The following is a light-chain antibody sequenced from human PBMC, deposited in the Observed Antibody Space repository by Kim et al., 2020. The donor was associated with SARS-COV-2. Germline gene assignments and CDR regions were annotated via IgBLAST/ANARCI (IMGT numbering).Light chain of an antibody. CDR3: APWDDSLNGWV. J-gene: IGLJ3*02. V-gene: IGLV1-44*01. CDR2: SNN. CDR1: SSNIGSNT. Sequence: ELTQPPSASGTPGQRVTISCSGSSSNIGSNTVNWYQQLPGTAPKLLIYSNNQRPSGVPDRFSGSKSGTSASLAISGLQSEDEADYYCAPWDDSLNGWVFGGGTQLTVL.